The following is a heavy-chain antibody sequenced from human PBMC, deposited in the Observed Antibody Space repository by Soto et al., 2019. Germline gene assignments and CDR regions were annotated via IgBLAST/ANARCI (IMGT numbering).Heavy chain of an antibody. D-gene: IGHD2-21*02. CDR1: GYTFTGYY. CDR2: INPNSGGT. CDR3: ARAGAYCGGDCYFPLYYYSHCGMDV. V-gene: IGHV1-2*02. Sequence: ASVKVSCKASGYTFTGYYMHWVRQAPGQGLEWMGWINPNSGGTNYAQKFQGGVTMTRDTSISTAYMELSRLRSDDTAVYYCARAGAYCGGDCYFPLYYYSHCGMDVCGQGTTVTVSS. J-gene: IGHJ6*02.